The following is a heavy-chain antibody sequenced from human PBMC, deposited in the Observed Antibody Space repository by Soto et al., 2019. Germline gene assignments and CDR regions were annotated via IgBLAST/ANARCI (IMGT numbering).Heavy chain of an antibody. CDR1: GYSFTSYG. J-gene: IGHJ6*02. Sequence: XSVKVPCKASGYSFTSYGIIWVRQAPGQGLEWMGWISAYNGNTNYAQKLQGRVTMTTDTSTSTAYMELRSLRSDDTAVYYCARGWKVTIPYYYYGMDVWGQRTTVTVSS. CDR3: ARGWKVTIPYYYYGMDV. V-gene: IGHV1-18*01. CDR2: ISAYNGNT. D-gene: IGHD4-17*01.